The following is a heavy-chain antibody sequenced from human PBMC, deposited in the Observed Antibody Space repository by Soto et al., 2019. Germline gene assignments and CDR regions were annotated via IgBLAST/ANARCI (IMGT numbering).Heavy chain of an antibody. J-gene: IGHJ6*03. Sequence: EVQLVESGGGLVQPGGSLRLSCAASGFTVSSNYMSWVRQAPGKGLEWVSVIYSGGSTYYADSVKGRFTISRDNSKKTLYLQMNSLRAEDTAVYYCARDSFRYYYYRDVWGKGSTVTVSS. CDR2: IYSGGST. CDR3: ARDSFRYYYYRDV. D-gene: IGHD3-10*01. CDR1: GFTVSSNY. V-gene: IGHV3-66*01.